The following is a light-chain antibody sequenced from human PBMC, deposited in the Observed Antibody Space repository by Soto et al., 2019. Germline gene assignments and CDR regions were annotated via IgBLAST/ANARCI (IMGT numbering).Light chain of an antibody. CDR1: QVIRND. V-gene: IGKV1-6*01. CDR2: GAS. Sequence: AIQMTQSPSSLSASVGDRVTITCRASQVIRNDLGWYQQKPGKAPKLLIYGASNLQSGVPSRFSGSGSGTDFTLTITSLQPEDFATYYWLHEHNYPWTFGQGTKVDIK. CDR3: LHEHNYPWT. J-gene: IGKJ1*01.